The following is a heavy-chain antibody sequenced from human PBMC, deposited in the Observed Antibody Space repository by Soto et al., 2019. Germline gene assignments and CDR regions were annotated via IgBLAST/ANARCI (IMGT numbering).Heavy chain of an antibody. Sequence: EVRLVESGGGLVQPGGSLRLSCAASGVTVGNNYMSWVRQAPGKGLEWVSVTYSGGDTRYADSVKGRFTMSRDSTKNTVYLQMDSLRGGGTGVDFCARNVPVTALGYWGQGSLVTVSP. D-gene: IGHD4-17*01. CDR2: TYSGGDT. V-gene: IGHV3-66*01. CDR3: ARNVPVTALGY. CDR1: GVTVGNNY. J-gene: IGHJ4*02.